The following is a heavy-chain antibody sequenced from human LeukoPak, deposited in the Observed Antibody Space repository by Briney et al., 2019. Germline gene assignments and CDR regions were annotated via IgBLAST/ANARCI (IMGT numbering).Heavy chain of an antibody. CDR2: IYHSGST. Sequence: PSETLSLTCTVSGYSISSGYYWGWIRQTPGKGLEWTGSIYHSGSTYYNPSLKSRVTISVDTSNNQLSLRLTSVTAADTAVYYCAREESMVRGVSWFDPWGQGTLVTVSS. CDR1: GYSISSGYY. V-gene: IGHV4-38-2*02. CDR3: AREESMVRGVSWFDP. D-gene: IGHD3-10*01. J-gene: IGHJ5*02.